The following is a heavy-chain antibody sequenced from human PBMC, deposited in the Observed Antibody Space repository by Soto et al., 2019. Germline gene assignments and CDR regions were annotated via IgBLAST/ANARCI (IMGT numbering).Heavy chain of an antibody. V-gene: IGHV3-21*01. Sequence: GGSLRLSCAASGFTFSSYSMNWVRQAPGKGLVWVSSISDSSSYIYYADSVKGRFTISRDNAKNSLYLQMNSLRAEDTAVYYCARYDSSGYYWPYYYYGMDVWGQGTTVTVSS. J-gene: IGHJ6*02. D-gene: IGHD3-22*01. CDR3: ARYDSSGYYWPYYYYGMDV. CDR2: ISDSSSYI. CDR1: GFTFSSYS.